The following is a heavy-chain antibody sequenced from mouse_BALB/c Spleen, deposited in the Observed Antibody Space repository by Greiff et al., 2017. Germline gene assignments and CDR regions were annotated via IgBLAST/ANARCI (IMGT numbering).Heavy chain of an antibody. CDR3: ANYYGSSYPYYYAMDY. CDR1: GYSITSDYA. V-gene: IGHV3-2*02. CDR2: ISYSGST. Sequence: DVKLQESGPGLVKPSQSLSLTCTVTGYSITSDYAWNWIRQFPGNKLEWMGYISYSGSTSYNPSLKSRISITRDTSKNQFFLQLNSVTTEDTATYYCANYYGSSYPYYYAMDYWGQGTSVTVSS. D-gene: IGHD1-1*01. J-gene: IGHJ4*01.